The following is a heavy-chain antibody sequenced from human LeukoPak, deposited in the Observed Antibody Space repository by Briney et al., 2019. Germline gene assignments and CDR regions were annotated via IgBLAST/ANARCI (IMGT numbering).Heavy chain of an antibody. Sequence: GGSLRLSCAASGLTFSSYAMSWVRQAPGMGLDWVSGISGSGGSTYYADSVKGRFTISRDNSKNTLYLQMNSLRAEDTAVYYCARCYDFWSGYSGSGWFDPWGQGTLVTVSS. J-gene: IGHJ5*02. CDR2: ISGSGGST. D-gene: IGHD3-3*01. CDR3: ARCYDFWSGYSGSGWFDP. V-gene: IGHV3-23*01. CDR1: GLTFSSYA.